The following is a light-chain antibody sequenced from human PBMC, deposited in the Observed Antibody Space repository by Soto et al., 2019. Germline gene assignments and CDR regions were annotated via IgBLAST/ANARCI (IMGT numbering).Light chain of an antibody. V-gene: IGLV2-14*01. CDR1: SCDVGNYIF. Sequence: QSALTQPASVSGSPGQSITISCTGTSCDVGNYIFVSWYRQHPGKAPKLMIYDINNRPSGVSNRFSGSKSGNTASLTISGLQAEDEADYYCVSYTTSASYVFXTGTKVTV. J-gene: IGLJ1*01. CDR3: VSYTTSASYV. CDR2: DIN.